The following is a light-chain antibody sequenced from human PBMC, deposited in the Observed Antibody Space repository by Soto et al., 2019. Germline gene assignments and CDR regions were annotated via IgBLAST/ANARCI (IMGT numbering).Light chain of an antibody. CDR2: AAS. J-gene: IGKJ1*01. CDR1: QSISSY. CDR3: QQNYSTPRT. V-gene: IGKV1-39*01. Sequence: DIQMTQSPASVSASVGDRVSITCRASQSISSYLNWYQQKPGKAPKLLIYAASSLQSGVPSRFSGSGSGTDFTLTISSLQPEDFATYYCQQNYSTPRTFGQGTKVDIK.